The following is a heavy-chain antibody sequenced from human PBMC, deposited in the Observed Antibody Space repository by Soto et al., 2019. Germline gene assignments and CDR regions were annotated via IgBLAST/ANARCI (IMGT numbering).Heavy chain of an antibody. V-gene: IGHV4-59*01. CDR2: IYYSGST. D-gene: IGHD3-3*01. CDR3: ARAVEREYYDFWSGYYEGPSYYYYYMDV. CDR1: GGSISSYY. J-gene: IGHJ6*03. Sequence: SETLSLTCTVSGGSISSYYWSWIRQPPGKGLEWIGYIYYSGSTNYNPSLKSRVTISVDTSKNQFFLKLGSVTAADTAVNYCARAVEREYYDFWSGYYEGPSYYYYYMDVWGKGTTVTVSS.